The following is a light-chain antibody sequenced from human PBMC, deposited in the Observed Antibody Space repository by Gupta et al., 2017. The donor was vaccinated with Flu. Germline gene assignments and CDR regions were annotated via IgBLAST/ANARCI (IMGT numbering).Light chain of an antibody. CDR2: AAS. J-gene: IGKJ1*01. Sequence: IQMTQAPSSVSASVGDRVTFTCRASQDINRWLAWYQQKPGKAPKLLIYAASSLQSGVPSRFSGSGSGTDFNLTITSLQPEDFATYYCQQANSFPPWTFGQGTKVEMK. V-gene: IGKV1-12*01. CDR3: QQANSFPPWT. CDR1: QDINRW.